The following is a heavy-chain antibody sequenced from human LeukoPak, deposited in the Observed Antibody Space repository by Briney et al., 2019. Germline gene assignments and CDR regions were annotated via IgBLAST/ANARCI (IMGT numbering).Heavy chain of an antibody. CDR1: GYTFTKYG. Sequence: ASVKVSCKASGYTFTKYGLSWVRQAPGQGLEWMGWISAYNGNTIYAQKVKGRVTMTTDTSTSTAYMELRSLKSDDTAVYYCARASYCSGGSCYSDYWGQGTLVTVSS. D-gene: IGHD2-15*01. V-gene: IGHV1-18*01. CDR2: ISAYNGNT. CDR3: ARASYCSGGSCYSDY. J-gene: IGHJ4*02.